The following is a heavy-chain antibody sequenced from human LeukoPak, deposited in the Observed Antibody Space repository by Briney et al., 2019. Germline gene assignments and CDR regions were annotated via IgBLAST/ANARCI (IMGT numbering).Heavy chain of an antibody. V-gene: IGHV3-9*01. Sequence: GRSLRLSCAASGFTFDDYAMHWVRQAPGKGLEWVSGISLNSGSIGYADSVKGRFTISRDNAKNSLYLQMNSLRAEDTALYYCAKGLQPPYYYYYYGMDVWGQGTTVTVSS. D-gene: IGHD4-11*01. CDR1: GFTFDDYA. CDR2: ISLNSGSI. J-gene: IGHJ6*02. CDR3: AKGLQPPYYYYYYGMDV.